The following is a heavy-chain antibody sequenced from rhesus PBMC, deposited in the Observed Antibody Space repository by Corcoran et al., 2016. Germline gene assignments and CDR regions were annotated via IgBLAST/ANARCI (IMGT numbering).Heavy chain of an antibody. CDR3: ARGSSGSWNVLDY. V-gene: IGHV4-169*01. J-gene: IGHJ4*01. CDR1: GGSISSSY. Sequence: QLQLQESGPGLVKPSETLSVTCAVSGGSISSSYWSWIRQAPGKGLRWIGYIYGSGSSTNYNPSLNNRGTISKDTSKNQFSLKLSSVTAADTAVYYCARGSSGSWNVLDYWGQGVLVTGSS. D-gene: IGHD6-25*01. CDR2: IYGSGSST.